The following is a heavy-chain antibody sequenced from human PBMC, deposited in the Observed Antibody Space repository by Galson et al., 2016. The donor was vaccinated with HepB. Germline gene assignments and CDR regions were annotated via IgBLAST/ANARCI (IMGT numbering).Heavy chain of an antibody. CDR3: ARGDGLRLDY. D-gene: IGHD5-24*01. CDR1: GFTFSSYW. V-gene: IGHV3-74*01. CDR2: IKFDGTTT. Sequence: SLRLSCAASGFTFSSYWMHWVRQGPGKGLVWVSQIKFDGTTTTYADSVKGRFTISRDNTKNTLYLQMNSLRAEDTATYYCARGDGLRLDYWGQGTLTTVSS. J-gene: IGHJ4*02.